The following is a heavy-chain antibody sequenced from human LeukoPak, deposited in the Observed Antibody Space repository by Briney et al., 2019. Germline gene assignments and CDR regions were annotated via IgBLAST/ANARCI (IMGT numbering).Heavy chain of an antibody. Sequence: GGSLGLSCAASGFTFSSYSMNWVRQAPGKGLEWVSSISSSSSYIYYADSVKGRFTISRDNAKNSLYLQMDSLRAEDTAVYYCARVTGLYGMDVWGQGTTVTVSS. CDR3: ARVTGLYGMDV. J-gene: IGHJ6*02. D-gene: IGHD1-20*01. V-gene: IGHV3-21*01. CDR1: GFTFSSYS. CDR2: ISSSSSYI.